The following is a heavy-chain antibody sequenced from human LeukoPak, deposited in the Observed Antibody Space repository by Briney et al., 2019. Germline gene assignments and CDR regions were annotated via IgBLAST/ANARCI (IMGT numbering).Heavy chain of an antibody. V-gene: IGHV3-30*04. D-gene: IGHD5-24*01. J-gene: IGHJ3*02. CDR2: ISGDGSNK. CDR1: GITFNNYA. CDR3: ARARDGGGTLFDAFDI. Sequence: PGGSLRLSCAASGITFNNYAMHWVRQAPGKGLEWMTVISGDGSNKYYADSVKGRFTISRDNSKNTLYLQMNSLRSEDTAVYYCARARDGGGTLFDAFDIWGQGTMVTVSS.